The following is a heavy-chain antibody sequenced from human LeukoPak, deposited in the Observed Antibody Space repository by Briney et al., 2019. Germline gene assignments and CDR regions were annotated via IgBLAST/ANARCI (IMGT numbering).Heavy chain of an antibody. CDR3: ARGDSDRYSSSS. J-gene: IGHJ5*02. Sequence: SVKVSCKASGGTFSSYAISLVRQAPGQGLEWMGGIIPIFGTANYAQKFQGRVTITTDESTSTAYMELSSLRSEDTAVYYCARGDSDRYSSSSWGQGTLVTVSS. CDR2: IIPIFGTA. D-gene: IGHD6-6*01. V-gene: IGHV1-69*05. CDR1: GGTFSSYA.